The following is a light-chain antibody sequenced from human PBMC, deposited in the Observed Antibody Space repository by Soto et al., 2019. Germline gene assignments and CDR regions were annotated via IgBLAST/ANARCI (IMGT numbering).Light chain of an antibody. Sequence: QSVLTQPPSISGAPGQRVTISCTGSSSNIGAGSDVHWYHQLPGTAPKLLIYGNTNRPSGVPDRFSGSKSGTSAFLAIAGLQTADEGDYSCQTYDSSLSGLYVFGTGTKVTVL. J-gene: IGLJ1*01. CDR3: QTYDSSLSGLYV. V-gene: IGLV1-40*01. CDR1: SSNIGAGSD. CDR2: GNT.